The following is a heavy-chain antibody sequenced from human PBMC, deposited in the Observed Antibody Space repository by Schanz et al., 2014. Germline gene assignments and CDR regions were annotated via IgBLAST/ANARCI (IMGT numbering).Heavy chain of an antibody. J-gene: IGHJ4*02. V-gene: IGHV3-11*06. CDR3: ARDGYRNGRPFDH. Sequence: QVQLVESGGGLVKPGGSLRLSCAASGFTFSDYYMSWIRQAPGKGLEWVSYISHNSHYTNYADSVKGRFTISRDTAENSVYLQMNSLRADDTAVYYCARDGYRNGRPFDHWGQGTRVTVSA. CDR1: GFTFSDYY. D-gene: IGHD5-18*01. CDR2: ISHNSHYT.